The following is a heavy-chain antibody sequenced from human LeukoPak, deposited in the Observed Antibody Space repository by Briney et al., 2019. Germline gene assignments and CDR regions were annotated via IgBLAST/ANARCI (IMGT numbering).Heavy chain of an antibody. CDR3: AKDPIFSGSYGVFDS. V-gene: IGHV3-23*01. CDR2: IIDSGNSV. D-gene: IGHD1-26*01. CDR1: GFTFSSCA. J-gene: IGHJ4*02. Sequence: GGSLRLSCAASGFTFSSCAMSWVRQAPGKGLEWVSTIIDSGNSVYYADSVEGRFTISRDNSKNTLYLQMNSLRAGDTAVYYCAKDPIFSGSYGVFDSWGQGTLVTVSS.